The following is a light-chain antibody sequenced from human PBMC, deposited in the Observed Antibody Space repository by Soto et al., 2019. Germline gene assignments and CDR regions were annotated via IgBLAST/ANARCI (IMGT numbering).Light chain of an antibody. Sequence: QPVLTQPPSASGTPGQRVTISCSGSSSNIGSNTVNWYQQLPGTAPKLIIHSNNQRPSGVPDRFSGSKSGTSASLAISGLQSEDEADYYCAAWDDSLNGVVFVGGTKLTVL. CDR3: AAWDDSLNGVV. CDR1: SSNIGSNT. CDR2: SNN. J-gene: IGLJ2*01. V-gene: IGLV1-44*01.